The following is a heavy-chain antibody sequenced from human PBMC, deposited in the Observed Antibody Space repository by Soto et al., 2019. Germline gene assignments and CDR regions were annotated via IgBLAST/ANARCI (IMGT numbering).Heavy chain of an antibody. Sequence: GGSLRLSCAASGFTFSNAWMSWVRQAPGKGLEWVGRIKSKTDGGTTDYAAPVKGRFTISRDDSKNTLYLQMNSRKTEDTAVYYCWLQNVYYYMDVWGKGTTVTVSS. D-gene: IGHD6-19*01. V-gene: IGHV3-15*01. CDR3: WLQNVYYYMDV. CDR2: IKSKTDGGTT. J-gene: IGHJ6*03. CDR1: GFTFSNAW.